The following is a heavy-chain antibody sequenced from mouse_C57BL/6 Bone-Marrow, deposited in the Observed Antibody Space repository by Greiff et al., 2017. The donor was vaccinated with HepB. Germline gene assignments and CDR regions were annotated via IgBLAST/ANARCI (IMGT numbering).Heavy chain of an antibody. Sequence: QVQLQQSGAELARPGASVKLSCKASGYTFTSYGISWVKQSTGQGLEWIGEIYPRSGNTYYNEKFKGKATLTADKSSSTAYMELRSLTSEDSAVYFCARDYYYGSSYVWFAYWGQGTRVTVSA. D-gene: IGHD1-1*01. V-gene: IGHV1-81*01. CDR2: IYPRSGNT. CDR3: ARDYYYGSSYVWFAY. J-gene: IGHJ3*01. CDR1: GYTFTSYG.